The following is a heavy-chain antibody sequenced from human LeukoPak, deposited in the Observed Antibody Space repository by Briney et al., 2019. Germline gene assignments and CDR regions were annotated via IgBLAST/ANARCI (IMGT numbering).Heavy chain of an antibody. V-gene: IGHV3-30*18. D-gene: IGHD2-15*01. Sequence: PGRSLRLSCAASGFTFSSYGMHWVRQAPGKGLEWVAVISYDGSNKYYADSVKGRFTISRDSSKNTLYLQMNSLRAEDTAVYYCAKGMVVAAKLLNFDYWGQGTLVTVSS. J-gene: IGHJ4*02. CDR1: GFTFSSYG. CDR3: AKGMVVAAKLLNFDY. CDR2: ISYDGSNK.